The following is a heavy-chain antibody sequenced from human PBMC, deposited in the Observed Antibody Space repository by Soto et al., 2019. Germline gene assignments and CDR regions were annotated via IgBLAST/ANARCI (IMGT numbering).Heavy chain of an antibody. Sequence: SETLSLTCTVSGGSISSYYWSWIRQPPGKGLEWIGYIYYSGSTNYNPSLKSRVTISVDTSKNQFSLKLSSVTAADTAVYYCARSTYNWIDPRGQGTLVTVSS. CDR1: GGSISSYY. V-gene: IGHV4-59*08. CDR2: IYYSGST. J-gene: IGHJ5*02. CDR3: ARSTYNWIDP. D-gene: IGHD2-2*01.